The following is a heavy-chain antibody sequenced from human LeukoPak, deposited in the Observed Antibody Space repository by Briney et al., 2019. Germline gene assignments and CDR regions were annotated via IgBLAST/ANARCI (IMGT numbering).Heavy chain of an antibody. CDR1: GFTLSDYY. CDR2: ISYDGSNK. D-gene: IGHD3-22*01. V-gene: IGHV3-30-3*01. J-gene: IGHJ3*02. CDR3: ARDQVTIAAYDIDAFDI. Sequence: GGSLRLSCAASGFTLSDYYMDWVRQAPGKGLEWVAVISYDGSNKYYADSVKGRFTISRDNSKNTLYLQMNSLRAEDTAVYYCARDQVTIAAYDIDAFDIWGQGTMVTVSS.